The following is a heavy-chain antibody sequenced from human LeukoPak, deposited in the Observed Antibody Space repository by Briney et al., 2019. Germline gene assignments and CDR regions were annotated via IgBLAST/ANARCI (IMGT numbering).Heavy chain of an antibody. CDR3: AAELYGGIFGHCCSFAY. D-gene: IGHD2-21*02. J-gene: IGHJ4*02. CDR2: VIVGSGRT. CDR1: GFTFSNSA. V-gene: IGHV1-58*02. Sequence: ASVKVSCKTSGFTFSNSAIQWVRQARGRPLEWIGWVIVGSGRTHYAQRLHDRLLITRDMATNVATLEVSSLTSEDTAVYYCAAELYGGIFGHCCSFAYWGQGTLVTVSS.